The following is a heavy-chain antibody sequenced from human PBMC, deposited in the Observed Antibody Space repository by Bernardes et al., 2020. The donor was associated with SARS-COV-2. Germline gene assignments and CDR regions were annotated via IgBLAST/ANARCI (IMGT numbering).Heavy chain of an antibody. J-gene: IGHJ3*02. Sequence: ASVKVSCKTSGYTFTGYYLHWVRQAPGRGPEWMGWITPDNGGTNYAQNFQARVTMTRDTSITTAYMELNRLTSDDTALYYCARTGRIVGAAHDKEEAFDMWGQGTMVTVSS. CDR1: GYTFTGYY. CDR2: ITPDNGGT. D-gene: IGHD1-26*01. V-gene: IGHV1-2*02. CDR3: ARTGRIVGAAHDKEEAFDM.